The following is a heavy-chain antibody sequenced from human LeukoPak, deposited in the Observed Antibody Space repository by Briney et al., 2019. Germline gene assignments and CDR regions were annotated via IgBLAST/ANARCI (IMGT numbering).Heavy chain of an antibody. CDR2: IYHTGNT. CDR1: LGSLSDYY. J-gene: IGHJ4*02. D-gene: IGHD7-27*01. CDR3: ASRKLGNDY. Sequence: SETLSLTCTISLGSLSDYYWSWIRQSPSKGLEWIGYIYHTGNTSYSPSLKSRVTISADTSQNQFSLNLSSVTAPHTDVDYCASRKLGNDYWGRGQVATVS. V-gene: IGHV4-59*01.